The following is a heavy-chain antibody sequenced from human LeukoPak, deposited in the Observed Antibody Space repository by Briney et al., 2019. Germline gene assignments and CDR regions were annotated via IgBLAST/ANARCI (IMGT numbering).Heavy chain of an antibody. CDR1: GGSISSYY. CDR2: IYYSGST. J-gene: IGHJ6*02. V-gene: IGHV4-59*01. Sequence: SETLSLTCTVSGGSISSYYWSWIRQPPGKEVEWSGYIYYSGSTNYNPSLKSRVTISVDTSKNQFSLKLSSVTAADTAVYYCAKGGVDSSSWGYYYYGMDVWGQGTTVTVSS. CDR3: AKGGVDSSSWGYYYYGMDV. D-gene: IGHD6-13*01.